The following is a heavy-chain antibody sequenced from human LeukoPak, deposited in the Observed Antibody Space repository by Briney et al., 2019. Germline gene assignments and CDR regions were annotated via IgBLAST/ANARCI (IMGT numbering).Heavy chain of an antibody. V-gene: IGHV3-7*01. CDR2: INQGGSEE. J-gene: IGHJ3*01. CDR1: GFTFRTYW. Sequence: GGPLRLSCAASGFTFRTYWMSWIRQAPGNEPEWVADINQGGSEEYYLQSVQGRFTVSRDNAQNAVFLQMTYLRADDTAVYYCARWKMELERNAFDFWGQGTVVTVSS. CDR3: ARWKMELERNAFDF. D-gene: IGHD1-26*01.